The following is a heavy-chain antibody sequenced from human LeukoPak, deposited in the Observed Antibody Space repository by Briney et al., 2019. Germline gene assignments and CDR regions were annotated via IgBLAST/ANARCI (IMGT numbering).Heavy chain of an antibody. CDR3: ANTAATV. CDR1: GFTFSSYA. V-gene: IGHV3-64D*09. D-gene: IGHD6-13*01. Sequence: GGSLRLSCSASGFTFSSYAMYWVRQAPGKGLDYVSTIGSTGGSIDYADSVKGRFTISRDNSKNTLYLQMSSLRVEDTAVYYCANTAATVWGQGTLVTVSS. J-gene: IGHJ1*01. CDR2: IGSTGGSI.